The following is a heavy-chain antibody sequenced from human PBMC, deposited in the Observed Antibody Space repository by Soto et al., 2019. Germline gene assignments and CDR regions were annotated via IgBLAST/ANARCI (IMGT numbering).Heavy chain of an antibody. CDR2: FNPANRNT. Sequence: ASVKVSCKVSGYTFTNYGINWVRQAPGQGLEWVGWFNPANRNTNYAQKFQDRVSMTTDTSTNTAYMELRGLRSDDTAVYYCARVRFGDPFDFWGQGTLVTVPS. CDR1: GYTFTNYG. J-gene: IGHJ4*02. D-gene: IGHD2-21*02. CDR3: ARVRFGDPFDF. V-gene: IGHV1-18*01.